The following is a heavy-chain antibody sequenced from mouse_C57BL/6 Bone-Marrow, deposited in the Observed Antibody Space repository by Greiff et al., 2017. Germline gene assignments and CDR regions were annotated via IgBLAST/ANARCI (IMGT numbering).Heavy chain of an antibody. CDR2: INPNNGGT. Sequence: VQLQQSGPELVKPGASVKISCKASGYTFTDYYMNWVKQSHGQSLEWIGDINPNNGGTSYNQKFKGKATLTVDKSSSPAYMELRSLTSEDSTVYYCAKGETTVVAQYYYAMDYWGQGTSVTVSS. D-gene: IGHD1-1*01. J-gene: IGHJ4*01. V-gene: IGHV1-26*01. CDR3: AKGETTVVAQYYYAMDY. CDR1: GYTFTDYY.